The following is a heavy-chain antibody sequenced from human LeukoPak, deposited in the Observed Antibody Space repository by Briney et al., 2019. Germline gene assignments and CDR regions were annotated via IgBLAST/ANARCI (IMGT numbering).Heavy chain of an antibody. D-gene: IGHD5-18*01. CDR1: GGSISSYY. J-gene: IGHJ4*02. Sequence: SETLSLTCTVSGGSISSYYWSWIRQPPGKGLEWIGYIYYSGSTNYNPSLKSRVTISVDTSKNQFSLKLSSVTAADTAVYYCASITVDTAMVYFDYWGQGTLVTVPS. CDR3: ASITVDTAMVYFDY. CDR2: IYYSGST. V-gene: IGHV4-59*08.